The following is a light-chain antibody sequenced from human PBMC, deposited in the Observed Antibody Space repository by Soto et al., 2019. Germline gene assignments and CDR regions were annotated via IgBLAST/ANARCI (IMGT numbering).Light chain of an antibody. CDR3: QQYYYTPYT. CDR2: WAS. J-gene: IGKJ2*01. Sequence: DIAMTQSPDSLAVSLGERATINCKSSQSLLDTSDNKNYLAWYHQKPGQPPKLLIYWASTRESGVPDRFSGSGSGTDFTLTISSLQAEDAAVYYCQQYYYTPYTFRQGTKLEIK. V-gene: IGKV4-1*01. CDR1: QSLLDTSDNKNY.